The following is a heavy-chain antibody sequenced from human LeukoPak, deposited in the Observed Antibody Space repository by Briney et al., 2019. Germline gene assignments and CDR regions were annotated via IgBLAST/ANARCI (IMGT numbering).Heavy chain of an antibody. CDR3: ARVPGYDCGGDCPGY. CDR1: GGSFSGYY. J-gene: IGHJ4*02. D-gene: IGHD2-21*02. Sequence: SETLSLTCAVYGGSFSGYYWSWIRQPPGKGLEWIGEINHSGSTNYNPSLKSRVTISVDTSKNQFSLKLSSVTAADTAVYYCARVPGYDCGGDCPGYWGQGTLVTVSS. V-gene: IGHV4-34*01. CDR2: INHSGST.